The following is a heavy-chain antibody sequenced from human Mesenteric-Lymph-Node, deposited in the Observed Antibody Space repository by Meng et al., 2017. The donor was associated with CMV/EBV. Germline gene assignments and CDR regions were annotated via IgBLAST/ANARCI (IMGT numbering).Heavy chain of an antibody. CDR3: ARHSALLVTNFDY. CDR2: IYYSRSN. Sequence: QLHLPESGPGPVNPSETLSRPSSVSGGSISSSSYSWGWIRQPPGKGLEWIVYIYYSRSNYYYNPSLKTRVSRSVNTYKTQYSLKLSSVTAADTAVYYCARHSALLVTNFDYWGQGTLVTVSS. J-gene: IGHJ4*02. D-gene: IGHD5-18*01. V-gene: IGHV4-39*01. CDR1: GGSISSSSYS.